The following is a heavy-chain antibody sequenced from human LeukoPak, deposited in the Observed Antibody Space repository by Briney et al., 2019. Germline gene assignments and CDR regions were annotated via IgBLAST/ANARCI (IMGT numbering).Heavy chain of an antibody. D-gene: IGHD5-24*01. J-gene: IGHJ4*02. CDR1: GGSFSGYY. CDR3: ARRQEMATPHFDY. V-gene: IGHV4-34*01. Sequence: PSETLPLTCAVYGGSFSGYYWSWIRQPPGKGLEWIGEINHSGSTNYNPSLKSRVTISVDTSKNQFSLKLSSVTAADTAVYYCARRQEMATPHFDYWGQGTLVTVSS. CDR2: INHSGST.